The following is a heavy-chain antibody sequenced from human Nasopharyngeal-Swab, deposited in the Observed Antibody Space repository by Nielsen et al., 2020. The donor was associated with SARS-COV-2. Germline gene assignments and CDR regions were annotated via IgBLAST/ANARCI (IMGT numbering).Heavy chain of an antibody. CDR2: IKSKTDGGTT. Sequence: GGSLRLSCAAPGFTFSNAWMNWVRQAPGKGLEWVGRIKSKTDGGTTDYAAPVKGRFTISRDDSKNTLYLQMNSLKTEDTAVYYCTTEYGDYNYYYYYVMDVWGQGTTVTVSS. V-gene: IGHV3-15*01. CDR1: GFTFSNAW. J-gene: IGHJ6*02. CDR3: TTEYGDYNYYYYYVMDV. D-gene: IGHD4-17*01.